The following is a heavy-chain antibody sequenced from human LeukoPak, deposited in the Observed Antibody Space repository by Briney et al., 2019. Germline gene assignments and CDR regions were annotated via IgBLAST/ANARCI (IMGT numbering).Heavy chain of an antibody. CDR3: ATRIEQQLVP. V-gene: IGHV3-23*01. CDR1: GFTFSSYA. D-gene: IGHD6-6*01. CDR2: ITSSGGGT. Sequence: QSGGSLRLSCAASGFTFSSYAMSWVRRAPGKGLEWVSAITSSGGGTYYADSVKGRFTISRDNSKSTLYLQMNSLGVDDTALYYCATRIEQQLVPGGQGTLVTVSS. J-gene: IGHJ4*02.